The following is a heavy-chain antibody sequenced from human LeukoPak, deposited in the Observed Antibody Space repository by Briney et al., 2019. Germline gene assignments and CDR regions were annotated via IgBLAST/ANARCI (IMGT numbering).Heavy chain of an antibody. CDR1: GGTFSSYA. CDR2: IIPIFGTA. CDR3: ATLYYDYVWGSYRYSNWFDP. Sequence: GASVKVSCKASGGTFSSYAISWVRQAPGQGLEWMGGIIPIFGTANYAQKFQGRVTMTEDTSTDTAYMELSSLRSEDTAVYYCATLYYDYVWGSYRYSNWFDPWGQGTLVTVSS. J-gene: IGHJ5*02. D-gene: IGHD3-16*02. V-gene: IGHV1-69*06.